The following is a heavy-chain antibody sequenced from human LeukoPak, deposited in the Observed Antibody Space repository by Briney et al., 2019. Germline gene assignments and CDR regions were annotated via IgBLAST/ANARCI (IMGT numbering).Heavy chain of an antibody. CDR2: IYDSGST. Sequence: PSETLSLTCTVSGGSISSYYWSWIRQPPGKGLEWMGYIYDSGSTNYNPSLKSRVTISVDTSKNQFSLKLSSVTAADTAVYYCARGGASSGWYYGWFDPWGQGTLVTVSS. CDR1: GGSISSYY. D-gene: IGHD6-19*01. V-gene: IGHV4-59*01. J-gene: IGHJ5*02. CDR3: ARGGASSGWYYGWFDP.